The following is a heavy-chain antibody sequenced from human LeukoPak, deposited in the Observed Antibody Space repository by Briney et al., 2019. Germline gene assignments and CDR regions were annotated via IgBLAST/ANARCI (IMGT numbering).Heavy chain of an antibody. CDR1: GFTFSSYA. CDR3: ARDYRGSLDTFDY. J-gene: IGHJ4*02. CDR2: ISYDGSNK. V-gene: IGHV3-30-3*01. D-gene: IGHD1-26*01. Sequence: GRPLRLSCAASGFTFSSYAMHWVRQAPGKGLEWVAVISYDGSNKYYADSVKGRFTISRDNSKNTLYLQMNSLRAEDTAVYYCARDYRGSLDTFDYWGQGTLVTVSS.